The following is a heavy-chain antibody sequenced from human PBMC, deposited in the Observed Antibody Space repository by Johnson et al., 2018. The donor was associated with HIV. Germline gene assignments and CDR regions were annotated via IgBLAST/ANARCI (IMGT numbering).Heavy chain of an antibody. J-gene: IGHJ3*02. V-gene: IGHV3-30-3*01. CDR1: GFTFSSYA. CDR3: ARGPHEVVVVAATSAFDI. Sequence: QVRLVESGGGVVQPGRSLRLSCAASGFTFSSYAMHWVRQAPGKGLEWVAVISYDGSNKYYADSVKGRFTISRDNSKNTLYLQMNSLRAEDTAVYYCARGPHEVVVVAATSAFDIWGQGTMVTVSS. CDR2: ISYDGSNK. D-gene: IGHD2-15*01.